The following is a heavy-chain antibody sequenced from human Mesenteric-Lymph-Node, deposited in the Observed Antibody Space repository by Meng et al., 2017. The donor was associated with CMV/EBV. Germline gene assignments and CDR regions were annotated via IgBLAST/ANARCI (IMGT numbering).Heavy chain of an antibody. D-gene: IGHD3-10*01. J-gene: IGHJ4*02. CDR2: INPSGGSP. V-gene: IGHV1-46*01. Sequence: CKASGYTFTSYGISWVRQAPGQGLEWMGIINPSGGSPSYAQKFQGRVTMTRDTSTTTVYMEVSSLTSKDTAVYYCARDPRGSGSFDFWGQGTLVTVSS. CDR1: GYTFTSYG. CDR3: ARDPRGSGSFDF.